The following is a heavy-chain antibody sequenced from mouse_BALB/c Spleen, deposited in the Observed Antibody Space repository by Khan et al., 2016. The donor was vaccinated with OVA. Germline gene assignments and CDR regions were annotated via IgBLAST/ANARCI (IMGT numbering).Heavy chain of an antibody. CDR2: IAPGSGST. D-gene: IGHD1-1*01. J-gene: IGHJ4*01. CDR3: ARSNYYGSGLYAMDY. V-gene: IGHV1S41*01. CDR1: GYTFTSYW. Sequence: DLVKPGASVKLSCRASGYTFTSYWINWIKQRPGQGLEWIGRIAPGSGSTSYHEIFKGKTILTVATSSNTAYIQFSSLSSEDSAVCFCARSNYYGSGLYAMDYWGQGTSVTVSS.